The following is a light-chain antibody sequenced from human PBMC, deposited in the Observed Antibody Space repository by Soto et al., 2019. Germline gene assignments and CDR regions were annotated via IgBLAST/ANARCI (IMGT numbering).Light chain of an antibody. V-gene: IGLV2-14*01. CDR1: SSDVGGYNF. CDR3: SSYTSSNTLV. CDR2: EVS. J-gene: IGLJ1*01. Sequence: QSALTQPASVSGSPGQSITISCTGTSSDVGGYNFVSWYQQHPDKAPELMIYEVSNRPSGVSHRFSGSKAGNTASLTISGLQAEVEADYYCSSYTSSNTLVFGTGTKLTVL.